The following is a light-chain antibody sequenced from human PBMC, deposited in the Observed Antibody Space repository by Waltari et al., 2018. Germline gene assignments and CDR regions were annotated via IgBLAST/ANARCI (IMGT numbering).Light chain of an antibody. J-gene: IGKJ4*01. Sequence: DIQMTQSPSSLSASVGDRVTITCRASQTIGISLTWYQQKAGKAPSLLIYTASNLFSGVPSRFSGSGSGTDFTLTISSLQPEDFATYYCQQSYTYPLTFGGGTKVDIK. V-gene: IGKV1-39*01. CDR3: QQSYTYPLT. CDR2: TAS. CDR1: QTIGIS.